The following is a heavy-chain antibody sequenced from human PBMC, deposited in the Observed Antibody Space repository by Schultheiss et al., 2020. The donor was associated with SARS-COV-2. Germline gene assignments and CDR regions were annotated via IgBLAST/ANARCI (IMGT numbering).Heavy chain of an antibody. CDR2: IIPIFGTA. D-gene: IGHD5-18*01. J-gene: IGHJ4*02. CDR3: ARAPRGPYSYGPFDY. V-gene: IGHV1-69*06. Sequence: SVKVSCKASGGTFSSYAISWVRQAPGQGLEWMGGIIPIFGTANYAQKFQGRVTITADKSTSTAYMELSSLRAEDTAVYYCARAPRGPYSYGPFDYWGQGTLVTVSS. CDR1: GGTFSSYA.